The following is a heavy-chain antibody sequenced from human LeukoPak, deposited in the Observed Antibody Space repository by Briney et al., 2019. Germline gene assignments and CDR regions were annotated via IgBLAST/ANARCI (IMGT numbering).Heavy chain of an antibody. Sequence: SETLSLTCTVSVASISSSYWRWIRQPPGKRLEWIGYIYYNGNTNSNPSLKSRVTISADTSKNQFSLNLSSVTAADTAVYYCVRGNYDNRGYSNAFDIWGQGAMVTVSS. CDR3: VRGNYDNRGYSNAFDI. V-gene: IGHV4-59*01. CDR2: IYYNGNT. CDR1: VASISSSY. J-gene: IGHJ3*02. D-gene: IGHD3-22*01.